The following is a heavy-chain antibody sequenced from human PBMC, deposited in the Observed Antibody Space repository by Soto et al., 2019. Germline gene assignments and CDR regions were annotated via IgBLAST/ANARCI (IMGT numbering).Heavy chain of an antibody. D-gene: IGHD1-26*01. CDR3: ARASRWYSGSYQDRGMDV. J-gene: IGHJ6*02. Sequence: QVQLVESGGGVVQPGRSLRLSCAASGFTFGSYAMHWVRQAPGKGLEWVAVISYDGSNKYYADSVKGRFTISRDNSKNTLYLQMNSLRAEDTAVYYCARASRWYSGSYQDRGMDVWGQGTTVTVSS. CDR2: ISYDGSNK. CDR1: GFTFGSYA. V-gene: IGHV3-30-3*01.